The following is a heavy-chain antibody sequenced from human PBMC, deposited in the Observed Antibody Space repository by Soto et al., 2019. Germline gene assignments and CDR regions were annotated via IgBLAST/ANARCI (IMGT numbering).Heavy chain of an antibody. CDR1: GFTFSSYS. CDR3: ARDPSSYSGSGQSFDD. J-gene: IGHJ5*02. Sequence: GRALGRSCTAAGFTFSSYSINLVRQAPGKGLVWVSSISSSRSYIYYSDSVKVRFTISRDNAKNSLYLQMNSLRAEGTAVYYCARDPSSYSGSGQSFDDWGQGTPV. CDR2: ISSSRSYI. V-gene: IGHV3-21*01. D-gene: IGHD3-10*01.